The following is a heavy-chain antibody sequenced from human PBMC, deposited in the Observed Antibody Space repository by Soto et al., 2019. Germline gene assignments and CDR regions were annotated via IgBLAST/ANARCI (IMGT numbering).Heavy chain of an antibody. Sequence: EVQLLESGGGLVQPGGSLRLSCAASGFTFSNSAMYWVRLAPGKGLEWVSTIVNSGENTYYAGSVKGRFTISRYNSKSMLELKMISLGAAATAVYFCASTVPVRYGDPSAFDYGGEGTLVAVSS. V-gene: IGHV3-23*01. CDR3: ASTVPVRYGDPSAFDY. J-gene: IGHJ4*02. CDR1: GFTFSNSA. CDR2: IVNSGENT. D-gene: IGHD4-17*01.